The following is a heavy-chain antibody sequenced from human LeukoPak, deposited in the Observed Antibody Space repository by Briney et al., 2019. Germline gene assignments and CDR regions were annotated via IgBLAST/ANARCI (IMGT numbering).Heavy chain of an antibody. D-gene: IGHD3-3*01. J-gene: IGHJ4*02. CDR2: IKQDGSEK. Sequence: GGSLRLSCAASGFTFSNSSMSWVRQAPGKGLEWVATIKQDGSEKYYVDSVRGRFTISRDNAKNSLYLQMNSLRAEDTAVYYCASGHLHVEWLVPAGWGQGTLVTVSS. V-gene: IGHV3-7*01. CDR3: ASGHLHVEWLVPAG. CDR1: GFTFSNSS.